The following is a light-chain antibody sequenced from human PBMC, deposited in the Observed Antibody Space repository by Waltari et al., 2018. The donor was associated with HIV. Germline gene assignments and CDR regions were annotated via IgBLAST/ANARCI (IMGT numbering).Light chain of an antibody. V-gene: IGKV3-15*01. J-gene: IGKJ2*01. CDR1: KSISSH. CDR3: LQYTFWPPYT. CDR2: AAS. Sequence: EIVMTQFPGTLSVSQGERATLSCRASKSISSHLAWYQQKPGQAPRLLIYAASNRATGIPARFSGSGSGTDFTLTISSLQPEDFAVYYCLQYTFWPPYTFGQGTKLEMK.